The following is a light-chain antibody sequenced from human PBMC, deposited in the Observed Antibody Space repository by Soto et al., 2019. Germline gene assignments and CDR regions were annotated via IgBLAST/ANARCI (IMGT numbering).Light chain of an antibody. V-gene: IGKV3-15*01. CDR1: QSVSSK. CDR2: GAS. J-gene: IGKJ1*01. Sequence: EVVMTQSQATLSVSPGERATLSCRASQSVSSKLAWYQQKPGQAPRLLIYGASTRATGIPARFSGSGSGTEFTLTISSLQSEDFAVYYCQQYNSWPPWTFGQGTKVEIK. CDR3: QQYNSWPPWT.